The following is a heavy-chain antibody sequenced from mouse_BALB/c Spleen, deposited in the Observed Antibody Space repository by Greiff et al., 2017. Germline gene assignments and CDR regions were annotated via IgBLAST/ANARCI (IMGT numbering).Heavy chain of an antibody. CDR2: IRNGGGST. D-gene: IGHD2-4*01. Sequence: DVLLVESGGGLVQPGGSLKLSCAASGFTFSSYTMSWVRQTPEKRLEWVAYIRNGGGSTYYPDTVKGRVTISRDNAKHTLYLQMSRLKSEVTVMYYCAKQGYYDYGEGYFDYWGQGTTLTVSS. CDR1: GFTFSSYT. J-gene: IGHJ2*01. CDR3: AKQGYYDYGEGYFDY. V-gene: IGHV5-12-2*01.